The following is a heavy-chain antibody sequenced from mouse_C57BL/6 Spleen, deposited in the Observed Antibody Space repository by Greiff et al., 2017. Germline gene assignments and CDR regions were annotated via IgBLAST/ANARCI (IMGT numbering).Heavy chain of an antibody. D-gene: IGHD1-1*01. CDR3: ARGFDYGSSIFDY. Sequence: EVQLQESVAELVRPGASVKLSCTASGFNIKNTYMHWVKQRPEQGLEWIGRIDPANGNTKYAPKFQGKTTITADTSSNTAYLQLSSLTSEDTAIYYCARGFDYGSSIFDYWGQGTTLTVSS. CDR2: IDPANGNT. V-gene: IGHV14-3*01. CDR1: GFNIKNTY. J-gene: IGHJ2*01.